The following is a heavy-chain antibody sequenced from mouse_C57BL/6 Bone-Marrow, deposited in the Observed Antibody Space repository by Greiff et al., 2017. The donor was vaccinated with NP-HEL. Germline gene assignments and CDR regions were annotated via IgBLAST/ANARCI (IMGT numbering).Heavy chain of an antibody. CDR3: AKSYGNYPLFDY. Sequence: DVQLQESGGGLVKPGGSLKLSCAASGFTFSDYGMHWVRQAPEKGLEWVAYISSGSSTIYYADTVKGRFTISRDNAKNTLFLQMTSLRSEDTAMYYCAKSYGNYPLFDYWGQGTTLTVSS. J-gene: IGHJ2*01. V-gene: IGHV5-17*01. D-gene: IGHD2-1*01. CDR2: ISSGSSTI. CDR1: GFTFSDYG.